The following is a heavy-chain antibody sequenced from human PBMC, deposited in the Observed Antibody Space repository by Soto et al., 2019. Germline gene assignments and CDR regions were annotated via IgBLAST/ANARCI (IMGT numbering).Heavy chain of an antibody. CDR1: GGSFSGYY. CDR2: INHSGST. J-gene: IGHJ5*02. Sequence: PSETLSLTCAVYGGSFSGYYWSWIRQPPGKGLEWIGEINHSGSTNYNPSLKSRVTISVDTSKNQFSLKLSSVTAADTAVYYCARAPLQYSSSRWFDPWGQGTLVTVSS. CDR3: ARAPLQYSSSRWFDP. V-gene: IGHV4-34*01. D-gene: IGHD6-19*01.